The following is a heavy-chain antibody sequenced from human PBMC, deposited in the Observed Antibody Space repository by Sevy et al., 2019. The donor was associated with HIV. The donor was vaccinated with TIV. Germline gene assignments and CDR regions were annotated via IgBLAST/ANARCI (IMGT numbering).Heavy chain of an antibody. CDR3: TWFYSSTTGWYPGSDDF. J-gene: IGHJ4*02. V-gene: IGHV3-11*01. D-gene: IGHD6-19*01. CDR1: GFSFSDYF. Sequence: GESLKISCVASGFSFSDYFISWIRQAPGKGLEWVSYISSNSNKIRYADSVQGRFTISRDNVKNSVYLQMNRLRAEDTAVYHGTWFYSSTTGWYPGSDDFWGRGTLVTVSS. CDR2: ISSNSNKI.